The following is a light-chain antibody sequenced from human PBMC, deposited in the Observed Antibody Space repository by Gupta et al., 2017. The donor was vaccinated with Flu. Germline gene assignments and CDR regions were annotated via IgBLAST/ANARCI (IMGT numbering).Light chain of an antibody. CDR1: SSDVGTYNR. CDR3: SSYTSSYTYV. Sequence: QSALTQPPSVSGSPGQSVTISCTGTSSDVGTYNRVSWYQQSPGTAPKLMIYEVSRRTAGVPDRFSGSKSGNTASLTISGRQGEDEADYYCSSYTSSYTYVFGTGTKVTVL. V-gene: IGLV2-18*02. J-gene: IGLJ1*01. CDR2: EVS.